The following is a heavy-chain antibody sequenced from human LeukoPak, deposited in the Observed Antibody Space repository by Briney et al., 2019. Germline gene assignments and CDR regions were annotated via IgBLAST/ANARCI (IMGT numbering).Heavy chain of an antibody. Sequence: GGSLRLSCAASGFTFSSYWMHWVRQAPGKGLVWVSRINSDGSSTSYADSVKGRFTISRDNAKNTLYLQMNSLRAEDAALYYCAKEGSEILWFGELGHWGQGTLVTVSS. V-gene: IGHV3-74*01. J-gene: IGHJ4*02. D-gene: IGHD3-10*01. CDR3: AKEGSEILWFGELGH. CDR1: GFTFSSYW. CDR2: INSDGSST.